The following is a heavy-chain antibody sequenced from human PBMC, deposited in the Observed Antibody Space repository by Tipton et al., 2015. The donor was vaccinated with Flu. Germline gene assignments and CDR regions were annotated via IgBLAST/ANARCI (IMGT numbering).Heavy chain of an antibody. D-gene: IGHD3-16*01. CDR3: ARSSSAYDYVWGGSYYFDF. J-gene: IGHJ4*02. CDR1: GGSIGSSTYY. V-gene: IGHV4-39*07. Sequence: LRLSCTVFGGSIGSSTYYWGWIRQPPGKGLEWIGSLYDSGITYHNPSLKSRVTISLDTSKNQFSLKLISVTAADTAVYYCARSSSAYDYVWGGSYYFDFWGQGTLVIVSS. CDR2: LYDSGIT.